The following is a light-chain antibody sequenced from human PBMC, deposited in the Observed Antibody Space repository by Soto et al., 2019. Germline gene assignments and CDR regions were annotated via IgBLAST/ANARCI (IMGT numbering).Light chain of an antibody. CDR2: DAC. Sequence: EIVLTQSPATLSLSPGERATLSCRASQTVSSYLAWYQQKPGQAPRLLIYDACNRATGIPARFSGTGSGTDFTLTISSLEPEDFAVYYCQQRSYWPRTFGQGTKVEIK. J-gene: IGKJ1*01. CDR3: QQRSYWPRT. CDR1: QTVSSY. V-gene: IGKV3-11*01.